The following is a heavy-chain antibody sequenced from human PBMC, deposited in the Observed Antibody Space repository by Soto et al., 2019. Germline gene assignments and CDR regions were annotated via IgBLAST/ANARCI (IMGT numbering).Heavy chain of an antibody. V-gene: IGHV3-48*01. CDR3: ARVPYDILTGLAYMDV. CDR2: ISSSSTI. J-gene: IGHJ6*03. D-gene: IGHD3-9*01. Sequence: GGSLRLSCAASGFTFSSYSMNWVRQAPGKGLEWVSYISSSSTIYYADSVKGRFTISRDKAKNSLYLQMNSLRAEDTAVYYCARVPYDILTGLAYMDVWGKGTTVTVS. CDR1: GFTFSSYS.